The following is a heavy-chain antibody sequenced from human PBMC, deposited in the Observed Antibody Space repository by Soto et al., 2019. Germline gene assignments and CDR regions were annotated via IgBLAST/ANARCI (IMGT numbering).Heavy chain of an antibody. CDR1: GGSISSGGYY. CDR2: IYYSGST. Sequence: SETLSLTCTVSGGSISSGGYYWSWIRQHPGKGLEWLGYIYYSGSTNYNPSLKSRVTISVDTSKNQFSLKLSSVTAADTAVYYCARDAGYYYGMDVWGQGTTVTVSS. J-gene: IGHJ6*02. CDR3: ARDAGYYYGMDV. V-gene: IGHV4-61*08.